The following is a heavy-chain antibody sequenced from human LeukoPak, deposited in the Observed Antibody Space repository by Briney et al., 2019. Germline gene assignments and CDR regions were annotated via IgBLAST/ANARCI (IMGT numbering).Heavy chain of an antibody. Sequence: SVKVSCKASGGTFSSYAISWVRQAPGQGLELMGGIIPIFGTANYAQKFQGRVTITADESTSTAYMELSSLRSEDTAVYYCALTPGIAVAAAIYYFDYWGQGTLVTVSS. V-gene: IGHV1-69*13. CDR3: ALTPGIAVAAAIYYFDY. CDR1: GGTFSSYA. CDR2: IIPIFGTA. J-gene: IGHJ4*02. D-gene: IGHD6-19*01.